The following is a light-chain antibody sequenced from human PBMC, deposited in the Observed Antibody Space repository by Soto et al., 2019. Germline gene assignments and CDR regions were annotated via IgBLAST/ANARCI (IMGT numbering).Light chain of an antibody. J-gene: IGLJ3*02. CDR1: SSNIGSNT. CDR3: AAWDDRLNGGV. Sequence: QSVLTQPPSASGTPGQRVTISCSGSSSNIGSNTVNWYQQLPGTAPKLLIYTNNQRPSGVPDRFSGSKSGTSASLAISGLQSEDEAYYYCAAWDDRLNGGVFGGGTKLTVL. CDR2: TNN. V-gene: IGLV1-44*01.